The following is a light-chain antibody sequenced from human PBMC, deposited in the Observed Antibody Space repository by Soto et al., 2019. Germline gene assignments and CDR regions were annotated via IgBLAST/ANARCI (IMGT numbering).Light chain of an antibody. CDR3: LQTYYTTPWT. V-gene: IGKV1-39*01. CDR1: QTISNH. Sequence: LKGTRCPSSLPASVFDIFTITCLASQTISNHLQWYQQHSAQTAPILVYSAAILYRGVVSRLSGSGSAREFTTPINSLQQEEFSTYYCLQTYYTTPWTFGQGTKVDIK. J-gene: IGKJ1*01. CDR2: SAA.